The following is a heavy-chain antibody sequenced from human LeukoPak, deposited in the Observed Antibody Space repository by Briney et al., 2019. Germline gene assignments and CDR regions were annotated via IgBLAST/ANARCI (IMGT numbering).Heavy chain of an antibody. J-gene: IGHJ4*02. CDR2: IIPILGIA. V-gene: IGHV1-69*04. CDR1: GGTFSSYA. D-gene: IGHD5-12*01. Sequence: ASVKVSCKASGGTFSSYAISWVRQAPGQGLEWMGRIIPILGIANYAQKFQGRVTITADKSTSTAYMELSSLRSEDTAVYYCARGRRDGYTNDYWGQGTLVTVSS. CDR3: ARGRRDGYTNDY.